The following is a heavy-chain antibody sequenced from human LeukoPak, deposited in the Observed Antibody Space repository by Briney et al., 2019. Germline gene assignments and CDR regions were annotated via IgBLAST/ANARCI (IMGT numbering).Heavy chain of an antibody. Sequence: GGSLRLSCAASGFTFSDYYMSWIRQAPGKGLELVSYLSSSSSTYTNYADSVKGRFTISRDNAKNSLYLQMNSLRAEDTAVYYCARHRQYYGSGSLYYFDYWGQGTLVTVSS. CDR2: LSSSSSTYT. D-gene: IGHD3-10*01. CDR1: GFTFSDYY. J-gene: IGHJ4*02. CDR3: ARHRQYYGSGSLYYFDY. V-gene: IGHV3-11*03.